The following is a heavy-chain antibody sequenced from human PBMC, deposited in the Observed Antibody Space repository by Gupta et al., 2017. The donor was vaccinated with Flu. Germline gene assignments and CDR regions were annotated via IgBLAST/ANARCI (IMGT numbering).Heavy chain of an antibody. V-gene: IGHV3-74*01. D-gene: IGHD3-22*01. CDR3: ARPLGPYYYDSSGYYYLDS. Sequence: KGLVWVSRINSDGSGTGYADSVKGRFIISRDNAKNTVYLQMHGLRAEDTAVYYCARPLGPYYYDSSGYYYLDSWGQGTLVTVSS. J-gene: IGHJ4*02. CDR2: INSDGSGT.